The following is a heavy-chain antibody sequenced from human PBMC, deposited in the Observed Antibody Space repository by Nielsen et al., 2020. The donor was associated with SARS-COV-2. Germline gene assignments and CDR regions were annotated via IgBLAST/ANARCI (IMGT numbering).Heavy chain of an antibody. CDR2: IIIIFDTA. CDR1: GGTFSSDA. D-gene: IGHD4-23*01. Sequence: SVKVSCKASGGTFSSDAFSWVRQAPGQGLEWVGTIIIIFDTANYAQKFQGRATITADASTNKAYMQLSSLGSEDTAVYYCARHDYGGNSPIDSWGQGTLVTVSS. V-gene: IGHV1-69*13. CDR3: ARHDYGGNSPIDS. J-gene: IGHJ4*02.